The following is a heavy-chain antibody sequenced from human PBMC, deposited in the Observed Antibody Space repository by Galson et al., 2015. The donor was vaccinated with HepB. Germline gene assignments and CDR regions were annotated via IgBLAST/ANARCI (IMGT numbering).Heavy chain of an antibody. Sequence: TLSLTCTVSGGSISSGSYYWSWIRQPAGKGLEWIGRIYTSGSTNYNPSLKSRVTMSVDTSKNQFSLKLSSVTAADTAVYYCARDRGIAARPDWFDPWGQGTLVTVSS. CDR2: IYTSGST. D-gene: IGHD6-6*01. J-gene: IGHJ5*02. V-gene: IGHV4-61*02. CDR1: GGSISSGSYY. CDR3: ARDRGIAARPDWFDP.